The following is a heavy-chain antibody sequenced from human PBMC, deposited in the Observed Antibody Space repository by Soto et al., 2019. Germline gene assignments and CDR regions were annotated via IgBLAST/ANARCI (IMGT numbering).Heavy chain of an antibody. V-gene: IGHV4-38-2*01. CDR1: GYSISLGYY. CDR2: IYHSGNT. D-gene: IGHD2-15*01. Sequence: SETLSLTCAVSGYSISLGYYWGWIRQPPGKGLEWIGSIYHSGNTYYNPSLKSRVSISLDTSKNHFSLELTSVTAADTAVYSCARVKLAVRGGFDYWGLGTLVTVPS. J-gene: IGHJ4*02. CDR3: ARVKLAVRGGFDY.